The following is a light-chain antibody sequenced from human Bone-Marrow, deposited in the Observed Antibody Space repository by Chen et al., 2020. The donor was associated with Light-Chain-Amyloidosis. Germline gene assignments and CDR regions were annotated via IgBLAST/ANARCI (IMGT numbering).Light chain of an antibody. J-gene: IGLJ1*01. CDR3: QSYDSSLSGYV. CDR1: SSNIGAGFD. CDR2: GNS. V-gene: IGLV1-40*01. Sequence: QPVLTQPPSVSGAPGQRVTVSCTGSSSNIGAGFDVHWYQQLPGTAPKLLIYGNSNRPSGGPDRFAGSKSDTSASLAITGLQAEDEADYYCQSYDSSLSGYVFGPGTEVTVL.